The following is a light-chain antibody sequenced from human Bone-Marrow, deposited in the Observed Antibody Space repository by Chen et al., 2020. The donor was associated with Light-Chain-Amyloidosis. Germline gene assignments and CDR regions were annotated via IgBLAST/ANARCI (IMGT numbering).Light chain of an antibody. CDR3: SSYTITNTLV. CDR1: SSDVGGDNH. J-gene: IGLJ1*01. Sequence: QFALTQPASASGSPGQSITISCPGTSSDVGGDNHVSWYQQHPDKAPKLMIYEVTNRPSWVPDRFSGSKSDNTASLTISGLQTEDEADYFCSSYTITNTLVFGSGTRVTVL. CDR2: EVT. V-gene: IGLV2-14*01.